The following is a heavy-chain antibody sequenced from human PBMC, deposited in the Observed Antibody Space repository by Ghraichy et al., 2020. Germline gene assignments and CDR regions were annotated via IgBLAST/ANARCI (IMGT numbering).Heavy chain of an antibody. CDR1: GFTLSHYA. Sequence: GGSLRLSCAASGFTLSHYAMSWVRQAPGKGLEWVSAISGNGGSTYYADSVKGRFTISKDNSKNTLYLQMNSLRAEDTAVYYCAKLRSGWGGRIDYWGQGNLVTVSS. J-gene: IGHJ4*02. CDR2: ISGNGGST. D-gene: IGHD6-19*01. V-gene: IGHV3-23*01. CDR3: AKLRSGWGGRIDY.